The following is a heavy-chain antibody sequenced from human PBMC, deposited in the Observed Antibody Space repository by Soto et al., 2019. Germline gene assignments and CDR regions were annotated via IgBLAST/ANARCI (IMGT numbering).Heavy chain of an antibody. CDR1: GGSFSGYY. J-gene: IGHJ3*02. V-gene: IGHV4-34*01. CDR3: ARDSTYYFDSSGSAVRAFDI. CDR2: IYYSGST. Sequence: SETLSLTCAVYGGSFSGYYWSWIRQPPGKGLDWIGEIYYSGSTYYNPSLKSRLTISLDTSKNQFSLKLSSVTAADTAVYYCARDSTYYFDSSGSAVRAFDIWGQGTMVTVSS. D-gene: IGHD3-22*01.